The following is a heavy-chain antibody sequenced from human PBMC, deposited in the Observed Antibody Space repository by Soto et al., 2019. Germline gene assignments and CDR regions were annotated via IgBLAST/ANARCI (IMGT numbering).Heavy chain of an antibody. CDR3: ARERSGYDSRFLDY. Sequence: PGGSLRLSCAASGFTFSSYGMHWVRQAPGKGLEWVAVIWYDGSNKYYADSVKGRFTISRDNSKNTLYLQMNSLRAEDTAVYYCARERSGYDSRFLDYWGQGTLVTVSS. V-gene: IGHV3-33*01. D-gene: IGHD5-12*01. CDR2: IWYDGSNK. CDR1: GFTFSSYG. J-gene: IGHJ4*02.